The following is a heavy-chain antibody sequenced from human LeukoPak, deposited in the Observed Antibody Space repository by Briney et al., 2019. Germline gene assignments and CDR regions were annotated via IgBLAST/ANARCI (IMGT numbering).Heavy chain of an antibody. Sequence: SETLSLTCTVSGGSISSGSYSWNWIRQPAGTGLECIGRIYTSGTTNYNPSLKSRVTMSEDTSKNQFSLKLTSVTAADTAVYYCARSSTTDLNHYYYYYMDVWGKGTTVTVSS. J-gene: IGHJ6*03. CDR3: ARSSTTDLNHYYYYYMDV. D-gene: IGHD2-2*01. CDR2: IYTSGTT. CDR1: GGSISSGSYS. V-gene: IGHV4-61*02.